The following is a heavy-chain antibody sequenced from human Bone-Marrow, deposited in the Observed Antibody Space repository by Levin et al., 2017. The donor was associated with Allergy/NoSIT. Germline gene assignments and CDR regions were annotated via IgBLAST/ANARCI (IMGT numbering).Heavy chain of an antibody. V-gene: IGHV3-21*01. CDR3: ARDGDGLDV. J-gene: IGHJ6*02. Sequence: SCAASGFTFSKYTMNWVRQAPGKGLEWVSSISDSGTYIYFGDSTKGRFTISRDNAKNSVFLQMASLRAEDTAVYYCARDGDGLDVWGQGTTVIVSS. CDR2: ISDSGTYI. CDR1: GFTFSKYT.